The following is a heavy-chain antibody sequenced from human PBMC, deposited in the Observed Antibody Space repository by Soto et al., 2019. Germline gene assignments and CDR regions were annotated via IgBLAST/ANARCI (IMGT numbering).Heavy chain of an antibody. V-gene: IGHV4-31*03. D-gene: IGHD3-22*01. Sequence: KSSETLSLTCTVSGGSISSAGYYRSWIRQHPGTGLEWIGYIYYSGSTYYNPSLKSRVTISVDTSKNQFSLKLSSVTAADTAVYYCARERARDYYDSSGYYFDYWGQGTLVTVSS. CDR1: GGSISSAGYY. J-gene: IGHJ4*02. CDR3: ARERARDYYDSSGYYFDY. CDR2: IYYSGST.